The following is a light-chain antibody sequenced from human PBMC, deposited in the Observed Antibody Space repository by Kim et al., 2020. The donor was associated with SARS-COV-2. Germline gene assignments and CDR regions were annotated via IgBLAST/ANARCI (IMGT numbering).Light chain of an antibody. CDR1: QDIGNS. CDR2: DGS. Sequence: SSLSASLGDRITITCQASQDIGNSLNWYQQKPGKAPNLLIYDGSNLETGVPSRFSGSGTGTDFTFTISSLQPEDIATYYCQQRRTFGQGTKLEI. V-gene: IGKV1-33*01. J-gene: IGKJ2*01. CDR3: QQRRT.